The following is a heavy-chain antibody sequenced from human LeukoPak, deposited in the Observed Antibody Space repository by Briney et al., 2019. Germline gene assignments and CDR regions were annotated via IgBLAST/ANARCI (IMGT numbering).Heavy chain of an antibody. CDR3: ARLGSSWYGWFDP. CDR1: GYTFTSYG. J-gene: IGHJ5*02. Sequence: ASVKVSCKASGYTFTSYGISWVRQAPGQGLERMGWISAYNGNTNYAQKLQGRVSMTTDTATSTAYMELRSLRSDDAAVYYCARLGSSWYGWFDPWGQGTLVTVSS. V-gene: IGHV1-18*01. CDR2: ISAYNGNT. D-gene: IGHD6-13*01.